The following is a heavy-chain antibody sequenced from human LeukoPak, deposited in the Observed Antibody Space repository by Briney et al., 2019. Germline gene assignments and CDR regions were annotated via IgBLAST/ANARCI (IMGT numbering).Heavy chain of an antibody. J-gene: IGHJ4*02. CDR1: GGSLRSFY. D-gene: IGHD1-7*01. V-gene: IGHV4-34*01. CDR2: IYHSGTT. Sequence: PSETLSLTCAVYGGSLRSFYWSWIRQAPGKGLEWIGEIYHSGTTNYNPSLKRRVTMSVDTSNNQLSLRLTSVTAADTAVYYCARARQTGTTPDFDFWGQGTLVTVSS. CDR3: ARARQTGTTPDFDF.